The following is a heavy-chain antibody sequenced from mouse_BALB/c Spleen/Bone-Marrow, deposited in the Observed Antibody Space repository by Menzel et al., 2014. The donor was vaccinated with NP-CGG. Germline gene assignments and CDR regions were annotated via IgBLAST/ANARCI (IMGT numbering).Heavy chain of an antibody. CDR2: INTYSGNT. V-gene: IGHV1-67*01. Sequence: LVESGPELVRPGVSVKISCKGSGYTFTDYAMHWVKQSHAKSLEWIGVINTYSGNTNYNQKSKGKATMTVDKSSSTAYMELARLTSEDSAIYYCARRGYGSSPFDYWGQGTTLTVSS. CDR1: GYTFTDYA. CDR3: ARRGYGSSPFDY. J-gene: IGHJ2*01. D-gene: IGHD1-1*01.